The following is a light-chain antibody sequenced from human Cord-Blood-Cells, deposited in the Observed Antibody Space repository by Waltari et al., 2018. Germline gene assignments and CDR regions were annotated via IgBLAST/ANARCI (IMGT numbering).Light chain of an antibody. J-gene: IGLJ3*02. Sequence: QSALTQPASVSGSPGQSITISCTGTSSDVGSYNLVSWYQQHPVKAPKLMIYEGSKRPSGVSNRFSCSKSGNTASLTISGLQAEDEADYYCCSYAGVFGGGTKLTVL. CDR3: CSYAGV. V-gene: IGLV2-23*01. CDR2: EGS. CDR1: SSDVGSYNL.